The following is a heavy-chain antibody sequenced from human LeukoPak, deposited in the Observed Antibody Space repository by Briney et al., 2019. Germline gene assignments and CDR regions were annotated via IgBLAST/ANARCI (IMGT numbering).Heavy chain of an antibody. V-gene: IGHV1-8*02. CDR1: GGTFSSYA. D-gene: IGHD2-15*01. CDR3: ARGNYCSGGSCYDGAFDY. Sequence: ASVKVSCKASGGTFSSYAINWVRQATGQGLEWMGWMNPNSGNTGYAQKFQGRVTMTTDTSTGTAYMELRSLRSDDTAVYYCARGNYCSGGSCYDGAFDYWGQGTLVTVSS. CDR2: MNPNSGNT. J-gene: IGHJ4*02.